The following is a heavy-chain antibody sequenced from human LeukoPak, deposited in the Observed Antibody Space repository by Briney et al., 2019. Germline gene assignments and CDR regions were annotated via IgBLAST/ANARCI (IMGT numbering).Heavy chain of an antibody. Sequence: GGSLRLSCAASGFTFSSYAMSWVRQAPGKGLEWVSAICGSGGSTYYADTVNGRSTISRDNTKNTLYLQMNSLRAEDTAVYYCAKSPIVWSSTSCYGPYYFDYWGQGTLVTVSS. J-gene: IGHJ4*02. CDR1: GFTFSSYA. CDR3: AKSPIVWSSTSCYGPYYFDY. CDR2: ICGSGGST. V-gene: IGHV3-23*01. D-gene: IGHD2-2*01.